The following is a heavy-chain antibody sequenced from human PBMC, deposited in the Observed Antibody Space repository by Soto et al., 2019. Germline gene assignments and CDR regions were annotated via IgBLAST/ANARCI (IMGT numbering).Heavy chain of an antibody. J-gene: IGHJ5*02. D-gene: IGHD1-26*01. CDR1: GGTFSRYA. Sequence: QVQLVQSGAEVKKPGSSVKVSCKASGGTFSRYAISWVRQAPGQGLEWMGGIIPIFGTANYAQKFQGRVTITADESTSTAYHELSSLRFEDTAVYYCARAIVGPTTTGWLDPWGQGTLVTVSS. CDR3: ARAIVGPTTTGWLDP. CDR2: IIPIFGTA. V-gene: IGHV1-69*01.